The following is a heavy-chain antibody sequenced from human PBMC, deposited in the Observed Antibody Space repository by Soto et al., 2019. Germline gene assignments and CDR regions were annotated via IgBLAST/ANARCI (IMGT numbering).Heavy chain of an antibody. J-gene: IGHJ6*02. CDR3: ARVLDYGDDYYGMDV. Sequence: EVQLVQSGAEVKRPGESLKISCMGSAYSRTLYWIAWVRQMPGKGLEWMGIIYLGDSDTRYSPSFQGQVTISADKSITTAYLQWNSLKASDTATYYCARVLDYGDDYYGMDVWGQGTTVTVSS. CDR2: IYLGDSDT. V-gene: IGHV5-51*01. CDR1: AYSRTLYW. D-gene: IGHD4-17*01.